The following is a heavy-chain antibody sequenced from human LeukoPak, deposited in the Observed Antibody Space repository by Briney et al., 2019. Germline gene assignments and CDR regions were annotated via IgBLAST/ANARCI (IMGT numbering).Heavy chain of an antibody. V-gene: IGHV3-48*03. CDR3: ARDGMLRGVFDY. J-gene: IGHJ4*02. CDR2: ISGSGSIT. D-gene: IGHD3-10*01. Sequence: GGSLRLSRAASGFTLSGYEMNWVRQAPGKGLEWLSFISGSGSITYYADSLKGRFTISRDNAKNLLFLQINSLRAEDSALYYCARDGMLRGVFDYWGQGTLLTVSS. CDR1: GFTLSGYE.